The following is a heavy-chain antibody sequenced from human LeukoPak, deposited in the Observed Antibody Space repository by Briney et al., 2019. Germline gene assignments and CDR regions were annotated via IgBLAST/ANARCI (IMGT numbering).Heavy chain of an antibody. D-gene: IGHD3-10*01. V-gene: IGHV3-33*01. CDR3: ARRVGGWTADY. CDR2: IWYDGSNK. J-gene: IGHJ4*02. Sequence: GGSLRLSRAASGFTFGSYGMHWVRQAPGKGLEWVAVIWYDGSNKYYADSVKGRFTISRDNSKNTLYLQMNSLRAEDTAVYYCARRVGGWTADYWGQGTLVTVSS. CDR1: GFTFGSYG.